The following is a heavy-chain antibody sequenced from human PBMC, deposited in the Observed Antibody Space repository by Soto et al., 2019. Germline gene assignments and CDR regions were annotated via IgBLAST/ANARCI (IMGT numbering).Heavy chain of an antibody. CDR2: FDPEDGET. V-gene: IGHV1-24*01. D-gene: IGHD2-8*01. CDR3: ATVTPFIVLMVYAPSLYPNDAFDI. CDR1: GYTLTELS. Sequence: ASVKVSWKVSGYTLTELSMHWVRQAPGKGLEWMGGFDPEDGETIYAQKFQGRVTMTEDTSTDTAYMELSSLRAEDTAVYYCATVTPFIVLMVYAPSLYPNDAFDIWGQGTMVTVSS. J-gene: IGHJ3*02.